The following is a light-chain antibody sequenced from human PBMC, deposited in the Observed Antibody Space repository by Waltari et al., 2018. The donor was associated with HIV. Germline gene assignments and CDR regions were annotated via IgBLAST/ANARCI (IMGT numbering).Light chain of an antibody. J-gene: IGLJ2*01. CDR1: SSDVGSYYR. CDR3: SSYTSSSTLV. Sequence: QSALTQPHSVSGSPGQSVTISCTGTSSDVGSYYRFSWYQQPPGTAPTLMIYEVGNRPSGVPHRFSGSKSGNTASLTISGLQAEDEADYYCSSYTSSSTLVFGGGTKLTVL. V-gene: IGLV2-18*02. CDR2: EVG.